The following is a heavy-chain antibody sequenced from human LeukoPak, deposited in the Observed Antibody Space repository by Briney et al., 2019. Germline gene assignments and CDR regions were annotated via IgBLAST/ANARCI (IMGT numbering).Heavy chain of an antibody. Sequence: ASVRVSCKASGYTFTSYYMHWVRQAPGQGLEWMGIINPSGGSTNYAQTFQGRVTMTRDTSTSTVYMELSSLRSEDPAVYYCARDGRDYYDSSGYYYYYGMDVWGQGTTVTVSS. CDR2: INPSGGST. CDR3: ARDGRDYYDSSGYYYYYGMDV. CDR1: GYTFTSYY. J-gene: IGHJ6*02. V-gene: IGHV1-46*01. D-gene: IGHD3-22*01.